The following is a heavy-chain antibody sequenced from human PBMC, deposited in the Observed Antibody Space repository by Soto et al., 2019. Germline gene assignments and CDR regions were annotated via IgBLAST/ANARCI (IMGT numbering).Heavy chain of an antibody. Sequence: ASVKVSCKASGYTFTSYGISWVRQAPGQGLEWMGWISAYNGNTNYAQKLQGRVTMTTDTSTSTAYMELRSLRSDDTAVYYCAVVSEPRVTIDWFDPWGQGPLVTVSS. CDR2: ISAYNGNT. V-gene: IGHV1-18*01. CDR3: AVVSEPRVTIDWFDP. J-gene: IGHJ5*02. CDR1: GYTFTSYG. D-gene: IGHD4-17*01.